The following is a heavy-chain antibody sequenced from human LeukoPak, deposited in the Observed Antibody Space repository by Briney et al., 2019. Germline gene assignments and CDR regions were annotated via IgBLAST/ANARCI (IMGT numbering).Heavy chain of an antibody. D-gene: IGHD3-9*01. CDR2: ISGSGGTT. CDR1: GFMFASYG. CDR3: ASGRTGYHYFDY. V-gene: IGHV3-23*01. Sequence: GGSLRLSCTASGFMFASYGMSWVRQAPGKGLEWVSVISGSGGTTYYADSVKGRFTISRDNSKNTLYLQMNSLRAEDTAVYYCASGRTGYHYFDYWGQGTLVSVSS. J-gene: IGHJ4*02.